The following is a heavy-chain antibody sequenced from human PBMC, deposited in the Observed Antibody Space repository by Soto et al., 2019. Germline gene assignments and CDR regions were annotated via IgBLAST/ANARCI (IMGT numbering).Heavy chain of an antibody. D-gene: IGHD2-15*01. J-gene: IGHJ6*02. CDR3: ARVHCSAGTCLDGLDV. V-gene: IGHV6-1*01. CDR2: TYYRSKWFP. Sequence: SQTLSLTCAISGDSVSSSGAAWNWIRQSPSRGLEWLGRTYYRSKWFPDYAAFVESRMTISVDTSRNQFSLHLNSVSPDDTAVYYCARVHCSAGTCLDGLDVWGQGTTVTVSS. CDR1: GDSVSSSGAA.